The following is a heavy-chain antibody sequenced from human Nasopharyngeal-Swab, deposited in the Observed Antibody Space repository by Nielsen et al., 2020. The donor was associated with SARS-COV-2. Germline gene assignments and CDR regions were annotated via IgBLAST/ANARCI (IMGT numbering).Heavy chain of an antibody. V-gene: IGHV5-51*01. D-gene: IGHD2-15*01. Sequence: GESLKISCKGSGYSFTSYWIGWVRQMPGKGLEWMGIIYPGDSDTRYSPSFQGQVTISADKSISTAYLQWSSLKASDTAMYYCARGGLGVVVVAATVDLDIWGQGTMVTVSS. J-gene: IGHJ3*02. CDR1: GYSFTSYW. CDR3: ARGGLGVVVVAATVDLDI. CDR2: IYPGDSDT.